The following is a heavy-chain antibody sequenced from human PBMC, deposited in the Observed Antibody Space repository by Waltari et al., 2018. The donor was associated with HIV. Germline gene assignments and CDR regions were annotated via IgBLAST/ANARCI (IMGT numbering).Heavy chain of an antibody. CDR3: ARHGFKSSGGDYTGRSGNWFDP. Sequence: QVQLQQWGAGLLKPSETLSLTCAVYGGSFSNYYWSWIRQPPGKGLGWIGETSHSGRTNYIPCLKRRRTISVDTSKKQFSLNVTSVTGADTAVYYCARHGFKSSGGDYTGRSGNWFDPWGQGTLVTVSS. CDR2: TSHSGRT. CDR1: GGSFSNYY. V-gene: IGHV4-34*01. D-gene: IGHD4-17*01. J-gene: IGHJ5*02.